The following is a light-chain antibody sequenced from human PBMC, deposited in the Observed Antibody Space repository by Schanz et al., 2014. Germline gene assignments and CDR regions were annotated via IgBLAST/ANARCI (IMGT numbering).Light chain of an antibody. CDR1: QSVSSSY. CDR2: GTS. V-gene: IGKV3D-20*02. CDR3: QQRSKWPLS. J-gene: IGKJ4*01. Sequence: EIVLTQSPGTLSLSPGERATLSCRASQSVSSSYLAWYQQKPGQAPRLLIHGTSSRATGIPDRFSGSGSGTDCTLTSSSLEPEDVAVYYCQQRSKWPLSFGGGTKVEIK.